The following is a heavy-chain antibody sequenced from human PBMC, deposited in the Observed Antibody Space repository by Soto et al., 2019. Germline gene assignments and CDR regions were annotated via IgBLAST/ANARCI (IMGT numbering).Heavy chain of an antibody. J-gene: IGHJ5*02. V-gene: IGHV3-30*03. CDR1: GFTFSSYG. CDR3: VRDFYYESSGTFGWLDP. CDR2: ISFDGNNK. D-gene: IGHD3-22*01. Sequence: GGSLRLSCAASGFTFSSYGMHWVRQAPGKGLEWVTVISFDGNNKYFADSVKGRFTISRDNSKNTLYLQMSSLRAEDTAVYYCVRDFYYESSGTFGWLDPWGQGTLVIVSS.